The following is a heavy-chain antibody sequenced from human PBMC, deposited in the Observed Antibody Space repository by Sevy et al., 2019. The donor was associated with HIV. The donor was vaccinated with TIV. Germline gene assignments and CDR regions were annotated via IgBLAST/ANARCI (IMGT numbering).Heavy chain of an antibody. CDR3: AKDHNSRRATDFDY. D-gene: IGHD4-4*01. J-gene: IGHJ4*02. CDR1: GFTFSSYA. V-gene: IGHV3-23*01. CDR2: ISGSGGST. Sequence: GESLKISCAASGFTFSSYAMSWVRQAPGKGLEWVSAISGSGGSTYYADSVKGRFTISRDNSKNTLYLQMNSLRAEDTAVYYCAKDHNSRRATDFDYWGQGTLVTVSS.